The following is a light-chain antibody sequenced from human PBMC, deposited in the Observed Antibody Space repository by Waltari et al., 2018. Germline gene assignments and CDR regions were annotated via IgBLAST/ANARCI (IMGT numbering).Light chain of an antibody. Sequence: EIEMTQSPATLSVSPGERATLPCRASHNIGNHLAWYQQSPGQAPRLFIHGASTRATGVPARFSGNGSGTEFTLTIDSLQYEDFAIYYCQQFNGWPPEITFGGGTRVDIK. CDR3: QQFNGWPPEIT. CDR1: HNIGNH. CDR2: GAS. V-gene: IGKV3-15*01. J-gene: IGKJ4*01.